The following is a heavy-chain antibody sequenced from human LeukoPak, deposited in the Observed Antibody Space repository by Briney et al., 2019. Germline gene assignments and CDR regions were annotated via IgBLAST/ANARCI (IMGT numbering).Heavy chain of an antibody. J-gene: IGHJ6*03. CDR1: GFTFDDYT. CDR3: AKDSNIAGTDMDV. CDR2: ISWDGGST. Sequence: GGPLRLSCAASGFTFDDYTMHWVRQAPGKGLEWVSLISWDGGSTYYADSVKGRFTISRDNSKNSLYLQMNSLRTEDTALYYCAKDSNIAGTDMDVWGKGTTVTVSS. D-gene: IGHD6-13*01. V-gene: IGHV3-43*01.